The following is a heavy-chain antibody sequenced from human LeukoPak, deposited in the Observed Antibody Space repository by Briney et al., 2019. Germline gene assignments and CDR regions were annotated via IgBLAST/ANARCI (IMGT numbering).Heavy chain of an antibody. Sequence: SETLSLTCTVSGGSISSGSYYWSWIRQRAGKGLEWIGRIYTSGSTNYNPSLKSRVTISVDTSKNQFSLKLSSVTAADTAVYYCARGDYPHAFDIWGQGTMVTVSS. D-gene: IGHD4-17*01. CDR3: ARGDYPHAFDI. V-gene: IGHV4-61*02. J-gene: IGHJ3*02. CDR1: GGSISSGSYY. CDR2: IYTSGST.